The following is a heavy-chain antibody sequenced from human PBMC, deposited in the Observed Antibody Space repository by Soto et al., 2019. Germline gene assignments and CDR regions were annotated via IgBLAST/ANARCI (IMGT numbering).Heavy chain of an antibody. CDR2: VYYTGST. CDR3: ARSVAVPGAHIDY. D-gene: IGHD6-19*01. V-gene: IGHV4-59*01. Sequence: PSETLSLTCSVSGGSISGSCWSWIGQAPGKGLEWLGYVYYTGSTNYSPSLRSRVSISVDTSKDEFSLRLSSVTAADTAVYFCARSVAVPGAHIDYWGQGTQVTVSS. J-gene: IGHJ4*02. CDR1: GGSISGSC.